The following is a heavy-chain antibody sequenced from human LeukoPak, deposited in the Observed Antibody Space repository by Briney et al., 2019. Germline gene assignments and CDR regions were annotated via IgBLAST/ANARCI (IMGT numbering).Heavy chain of an antibody. CDR1: GFTVSSSF. J-gene: IGHJ2*01. CDR2: ISSSSSYI. D-gene: IGHD2-15*01. CDR3: ARSPRRYCSGGSCYTNWYFDL. V-gene: IGHV3-21*01. Sequence: GGSLRLSCAASGFTVSSSFIYWVRQAPGKGLEWVSSISSSSSYIYYADSVKGRFTISRDNAKNSLYLQMNSLRAEDTAVYYCARSPRRYCSGGSCYTNWYFDLWGRGTLVTVSS.